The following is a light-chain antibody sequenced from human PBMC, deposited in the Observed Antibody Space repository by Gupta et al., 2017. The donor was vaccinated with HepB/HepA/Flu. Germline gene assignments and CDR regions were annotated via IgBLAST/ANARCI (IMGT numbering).Light chain of an antibody. CDR3: HVWDSSDVV. J-gene: IGLJ2*01. CDR1: TIGSKS. Sequence: SYVLTQPPSVSVAPGKTARITCGGITIGSKSVHWYQQKSGQAPVLVVYDDSLRPSGIPERFSGSNAGNTATLTISRVEAGDEADYYCHVWDSSDVVFGGGTKLTVL. CDR2: DDS. V-gene: IGLV3-21*03.